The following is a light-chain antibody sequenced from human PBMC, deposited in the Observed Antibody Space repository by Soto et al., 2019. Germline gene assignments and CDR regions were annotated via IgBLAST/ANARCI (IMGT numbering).Light chain of an antibody. V-gene: IGLV1-47*01. CDR3: AAWDDSLSAVI. J-gene: IGLJ2*01. CDR2: RNN. Sequence: QSVLTQPPSASGTPGQRVTISCSGSSSNIGSNYVYWYQQLPGTAPKLLIYRNNQRPSGVPDRFSGSKSGTSVSLAISGLRSEDEADYYCAAWDDSLSAVIFGGGTKVTVL. CDR1: SSNIGSNY.